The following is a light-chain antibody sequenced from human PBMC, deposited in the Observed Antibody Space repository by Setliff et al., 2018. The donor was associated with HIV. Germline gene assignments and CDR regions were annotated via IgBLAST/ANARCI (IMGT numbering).Light chain of an antibody. J-gene: IGLJ2*01. CDR1: SGDVGAFQY. CDR3: SSYTDISTVV. V-gene: IGLV2-14*03. CDR2: NVD. Sequence: QSALAQPASVSGSPGQSITISCTGTSGDVGAFQYVSWYQQHPGRAPQLIIYNVDNRPSGISYRFSGSKSGNTASLTISGLQAGDEADHYCSSYTDISTVVFGGGTKVTVL.